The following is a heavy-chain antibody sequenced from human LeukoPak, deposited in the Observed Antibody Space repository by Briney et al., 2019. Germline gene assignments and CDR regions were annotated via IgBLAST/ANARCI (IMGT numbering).Heavy chain of an antibody. D-gene: IGHD2-2*02. V-gene: IGHV1-2*02. J-gene: IGHJ4*02. CDR2: INPNSGGT. CDR3: ARATGSIVVVPAAIDY. Sequence: GASVKVSCKASGYTFTSYDINWVRQAPGQGLEWMGWINPNSGGTNYAQKFQGRVTMTRDTSISTAYMELSRLRSDDTAVYYCARATGSIVVVPAAIDYWGQGTLVTVSS. CDR1: GYTFTSYD.